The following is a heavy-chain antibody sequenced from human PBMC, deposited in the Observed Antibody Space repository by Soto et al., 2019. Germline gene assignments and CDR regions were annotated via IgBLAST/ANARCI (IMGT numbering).Heavy chain of an antibody. D-gene: IGHD6-13*01. J-gene: IGHJ4*02. V-gene: IGHV3-64*02. CDR2: ISSNGGST. CDR3: ARASGTSWVAEF. CDR1: GFTFSTYA. Sequence: GGSLRLSCAASGFTFSTYAMHWVRQAPGKGLEYISAISSNGGSTFHADSVKGRFTISRDNSKNTLYLQMGSLRDEDMAVYYCARASGTSWVAEFWGQGT.